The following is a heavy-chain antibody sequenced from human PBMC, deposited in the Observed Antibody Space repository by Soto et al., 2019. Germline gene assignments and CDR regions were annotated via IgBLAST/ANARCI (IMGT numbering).Heavy chain of an antibody. J-gene: IGHJ5*02. V-gene: IGHV1-69*13. Sequence: SVKVSCKASGGTFSSYAISWVRQAPGQGLEWMGGIIPIFGTANYAQKFQGRVTITADESTSTAYMELSSLRSEDTAVYYCARDLYCSSTSCYSDWFDPWGQGTLVTVSS. CDR2: IIPIFGTA. CDR3: ARDLYCSSTSCYSDWFDP. D-gene: IGHD2-2*01. CDR1: GGTFSSYA.